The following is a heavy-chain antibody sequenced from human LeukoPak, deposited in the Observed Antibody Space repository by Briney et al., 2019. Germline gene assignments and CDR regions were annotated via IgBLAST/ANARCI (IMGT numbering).Heavy chain of an antibody. CDR2: IIDSGKTV. D-gene: IGHD4/OR15-4a*01. J-gene: IGHJ4*02. V-gene: IGHV3-48*01. CDR3: ARADSTMVVWYFDY. Sequence: GGSLRLSCAVSGFTFSNYSMNWVRQTPGKGLEWIAYIIDSGKTVYYADSVKGRFTIFRDNAKNSLYLQMNSLRAEDTAVYYCARADSTMVVWYFDYWGQGALVTVSS. CDR1: GFTFSNYS.